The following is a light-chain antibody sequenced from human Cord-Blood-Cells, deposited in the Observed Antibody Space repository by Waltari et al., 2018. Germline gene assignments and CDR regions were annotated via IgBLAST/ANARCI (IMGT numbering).Light chain of an antibody. CDR3: QQYNNWPPYT. J-gene: IGKJ2*01. CDR2: GAS. V-gene: IGKV3-15*01. Sequence: EIVLTQSPATLSVSPGARATLHCRASQSVSSNLAWYQQKPGQAPRLLIYGASTRATGIPARFSGSVSGTEFTLTISSLQSEDFAVYYCQQYNNWPPYTFGQGTKLEIK. CDR1: QSVSSN.